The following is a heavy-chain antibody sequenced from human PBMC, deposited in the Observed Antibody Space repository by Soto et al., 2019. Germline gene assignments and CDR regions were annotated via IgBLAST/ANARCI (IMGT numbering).Heavy chain of an antibody. V-gene: IGHV3-23*01. CDR3: AKDRGVRVNFDY. Sequence: GGSLRLSCAASGFTFSGYAMSWVRQAPGKGLEWVSAISGSGGSTYYADSVKGRFTISRDNSKNTLYLQMNSLRAEDTAVYYCAKDRGVRVNFDYWGQGTLVTVSS. CDR2: ISGSGGST. D-gene: IGHD3-10*01. CDR1: GFTFSGYA. J-gene: IGHJ4*02.